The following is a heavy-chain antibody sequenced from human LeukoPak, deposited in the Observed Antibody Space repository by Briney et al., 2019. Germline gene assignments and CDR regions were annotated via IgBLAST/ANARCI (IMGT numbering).Heavy chain of an antibody. Sequence: GGSPRLSCAASGFTFSSYWVNWVRQAPGKGLVWVSRIASDGSSTTYADSVKGRFSISRDNAKNTLYLQMNSLRVEDTAVYYCARGRPHGNDYWGQGTLVTVSS. CDR1: GFTFSSYW. V-gene: IGHV3-74*01. D-gene: IGHD4-23*01. J-gene: IGHJ4*02. CDR2: IASDGSST. CDR3: ARGRPHGNDY.